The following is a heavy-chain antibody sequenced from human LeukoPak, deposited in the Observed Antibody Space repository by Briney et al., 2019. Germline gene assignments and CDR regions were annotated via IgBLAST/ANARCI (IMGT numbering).Heavy chain of an antibody. CDR3: ARDRGAYFYDTGY. D-gene: IGHD3-22*01. Sequence: GGSLRLSCAVSGFTVSSKYMNWVRQAPGKGLEWVSVIYSGGSTYYADSVKGRFTISRDDSKNTLYLQMNSLRAEDTAVYYCARDRGAYFYDTGYWGQGTLVTVSS. V-gene: IGHV3-66*01. CDR1: GFTVSSKY. J-gene: IGHJ4*02. CDR2: IYSGGST.